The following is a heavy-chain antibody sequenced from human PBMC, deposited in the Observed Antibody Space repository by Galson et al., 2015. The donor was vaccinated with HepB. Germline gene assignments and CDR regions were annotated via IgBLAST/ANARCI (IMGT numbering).Heavy chain of an antibody. V-gene: IGHV3-30*04. D-gene: IGHD2-15*01. CDR2: ISYDGSNK. CDR3: ARGGVGYCSGGSCYGDY. CDR1: GFTFSSYA. J-gene: IGHJ4*02. Sequence: SLRLSCAASGFTFSSYAVHWVRQAPGKGLEWVAVISYDGSNKYYADSVKGRFTISRDNSKNTLYLQMNSLRAEDTAVYYCARGGVGYCSGGSCYGDYWGQGTLVTVSS.